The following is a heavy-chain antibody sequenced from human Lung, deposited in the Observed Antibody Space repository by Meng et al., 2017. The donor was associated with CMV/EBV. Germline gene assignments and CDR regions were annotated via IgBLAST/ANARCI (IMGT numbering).Heavy chain of an antibody. Sequence: GDSISSGTYSLIWLRQPAGRGLVCIRRIYTSGSTNYYPSLKSRVTISINTSKNQFSLKLSSVTAADTAVYYCARARPTGDGGSYFDYWGQGTLVTVSS. V-gene: IGHV4-61*02. J-gene: IGHJ4*02. CDR2: IYTSGST. CDR1: GDSISSGTYS. CDR3: ARARPTGDGGSYFDY. D-gene: IGHD7-27*01.